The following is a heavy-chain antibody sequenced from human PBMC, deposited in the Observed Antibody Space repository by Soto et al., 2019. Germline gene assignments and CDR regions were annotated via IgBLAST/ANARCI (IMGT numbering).Heavy chain of an antibody. D-gene: IGHD6-13*01. CDR1: GFTFSSYS. Sequence: ESGGGLVKPGGSLRLSCAASGFTFSSYSMNWVRQAPGKGLERVSSISSSSSYIYYADSVKGRFTISRDNAKNSLYLQMNSLRAEDTAVYYCARDRAWSSSWGTFDYWGQGTLVTVSS. V-gene: IGHV3-21*01. CDR2: ISSSSSYI. CDR3: ARDRAWSSSWGTFDY. J-gene: IGHJ4*02.